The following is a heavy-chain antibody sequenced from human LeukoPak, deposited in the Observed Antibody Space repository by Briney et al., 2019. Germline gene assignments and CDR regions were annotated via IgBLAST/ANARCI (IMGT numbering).Heavy chain of an antibody. CDR3: ARDLHYYGSGNYVPGFPDY. V-gene: IGHV3-48*03. Sequence: PGGSLRLSCAASGFTFSIYEMNWVRQAPGKGLEWVSYISSSRSNTIYYADSVKGRFTISRDDAKNSLYLQMSSLRVEDTAVYYCARDLHYYGSGNYVPGFPDYWGQGTLVTVSS. J-gene: IGHJ4*02. CDR1: GFTFSIYE. CDR2: ISSSRSNTI. D-gene: IGHD3-10*01.